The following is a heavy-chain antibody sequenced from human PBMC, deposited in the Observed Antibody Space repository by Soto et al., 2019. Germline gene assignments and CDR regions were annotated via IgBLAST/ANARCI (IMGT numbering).Heavy chain of an antibody. CDR2: IYPGDSDT. Sequence: GESLKISCKGSGYSFTSYWIDWVRQMPGKGLEWMGIIYPGDSDTRYSPSFQGQVTISADKSISTAYLQWSSLKASDTAMYYCARHNIGSGWYGGASTGPLKVYYYGMDVWGQGTTVTVSS. CDR1: GYSFTSYW. CDR3: ARHNIGSGWYGGASTGPLKVYYYGMDV. J-gene: IGHJ6*02. V-gene: IGHV5-51*01. D-gene: IGHD6-19*01.